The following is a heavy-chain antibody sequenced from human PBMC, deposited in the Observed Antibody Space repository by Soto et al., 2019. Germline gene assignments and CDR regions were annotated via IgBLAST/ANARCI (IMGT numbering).Heavy chain of an antibody. CDR1: RFTFSSYA. Sequence: EVQLLESGGGLVQPGGSLRLSCAASRFTFSSYARTWVRQAPGKGLEWVSAISGSGDSTYYAGSVKGRFTISRDNSKNTLYLQMNSLRAEDTAVYYCASGRGRSFYYGMDVWGQGTTVTVSS. D-gene: IGHD1-26*01. CDR2: ISGSGDST. J-gene: IGHJ6*02. V-gene: IGHV3-23*01. CDR3: ASGRGRSFYYGMDV.